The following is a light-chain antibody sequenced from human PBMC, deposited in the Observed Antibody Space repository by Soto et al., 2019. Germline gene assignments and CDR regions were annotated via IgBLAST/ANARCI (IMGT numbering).Light chain of an antibody. CDR1: SGDVGTYDL. CDR2: EAT. Sequence: QSALTQPASVSGSPGQSITISCTGTSGDVGTYDLVSWYQHHPGAAPKLMIYEATRRPSGISKRFSGSKSGNTASLTISGLQAEDEAAYYCCSFAGSNSWVFGGGTKLTVL. V-gene: IGLV2-23*01. CDR3: CSFAGSNSWV. J-gene: IGLJ3*02.